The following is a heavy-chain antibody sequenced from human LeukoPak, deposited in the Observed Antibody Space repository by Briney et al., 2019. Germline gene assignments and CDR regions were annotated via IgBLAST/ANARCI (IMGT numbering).Heavy chain of an antibody. D-gene: IGHD2-2*01. CDR2: IRYDGSNK. V-gene: IGHV3-30*02. Sequence: GGSLRLFCAASGFTFSSYGMHWVPQAPGKGLEWVAFIRYDGSNKYYADSVKGRFTISRDNYKNALYLQMNSLRAEDTAVYYCAKDRRVGCSSTSCYGWFDPWGQGTLVTVSS. J-gene: IGHJ5*02. CDR1: GFTFSSYG. CDR3: AKDRRVGCSSTSCYGWFDP.